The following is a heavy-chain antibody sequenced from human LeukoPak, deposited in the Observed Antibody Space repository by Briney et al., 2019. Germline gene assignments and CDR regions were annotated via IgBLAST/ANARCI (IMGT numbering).Heavy chain of an antibody. Sequence: SETLSLTCTVSGGSISSSSYYWGWIRQPPGKGLEWIGYIYYSGSTNYNPSLKSRVTISVDTSKNQFSLKLSSVTAADTAVYYCARGADSSGYYSIFYFDYWGQGTLVTVSS. D-gene: IGHD3-22*01. V-gene: IGHV4-61*05. CDR2: IYYSGST. J-gene: IGHJ4*02. CDR1: GGSISSSSYY. CDR3: ARGADSSGYYSIFYFDY.